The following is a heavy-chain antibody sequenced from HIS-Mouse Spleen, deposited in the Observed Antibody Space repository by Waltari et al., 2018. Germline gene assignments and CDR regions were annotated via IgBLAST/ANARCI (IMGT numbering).Heavy chain of an antibody. V-gene: IGHV3-30-3*01. CDR2: LSYDGSNK. J-gene: IGHJ4*02. CDR3: ARDHRNNWAIRD. Sequence: QVQLVESGGGVVQPGRSLRLSCAASGFTFSSYAMHWVRQAPGKGLGWVAVLSYDGSNKYYAAAVNGRFTISRDNSKNTLYLQMNILRAEDTAVYYCARDHRNNWAIRDWGQGTLVTVSS. CDR1: GFTFSSYA. D-gene: IGHD1-20*01.